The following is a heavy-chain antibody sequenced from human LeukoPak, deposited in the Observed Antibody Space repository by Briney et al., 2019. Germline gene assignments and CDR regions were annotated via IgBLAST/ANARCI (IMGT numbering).Heavy chain of an antibody. CDR2: INPSGGST. CDR3: ARDSTYHCSSTSCSFDP. Sequence: ASVKVSCKASGYTFTSYYMHWVRQAPGQGLEWMGIINPSGGSTSHAQKFQGRVTMTRDTSTSTVYMELSSLRSEDTAVYYCARDSTYHCSSTSCSFDPWGQGTLVTVSS. CDR1: GYTFTSYY. J-gene: IGHJ5*02. D-gene: IGHD2-2*01. V-gene: IGHV1-46*01.